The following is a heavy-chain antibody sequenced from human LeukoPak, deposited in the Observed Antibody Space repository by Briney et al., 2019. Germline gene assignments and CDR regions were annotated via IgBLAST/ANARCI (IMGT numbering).Heavy chain of an antibody. CDR3: ARAGDYGDYDDAFDI. J-gene: IGHJ3*02. Sequence: GGSLRLSCAASGFTFISYGMHWVRQAPGKGLEWVAFIRYDGSNKYYADSVKGRFTISRDNAKNSLYLQMNSLRAEDTAVYYCARAGDYGDYDDAFDIWGQGTMVTVSS. D-gene: IGHD4-17*01. V-gene: IGHV3-30*02. CDR1: GFTFISYG. CDR2: IRYDGSNK.